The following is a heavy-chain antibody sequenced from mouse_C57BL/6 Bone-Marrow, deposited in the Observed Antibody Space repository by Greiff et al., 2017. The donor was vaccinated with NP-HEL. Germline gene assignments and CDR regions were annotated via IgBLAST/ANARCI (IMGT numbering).Heavy chain of an antibody. D-gene: IGHD1-1*01. CDR2: IYPGSGGT. CDR1: GYTFTSYW. J-gene: IGHJ2*01. CDR3: ARFTTVVAPNYFDD. V-gene: IGHV1-55*01. Sequence: QVQLQQPGAELVKPGASVKMSCKASGYTFTSYWITWVKQRPGQGLEWIGDIYPGSGGTNYNEKFKSKATLTVDTSSSTAYMQLSSLTSEDSAVYYCARFTTVVAPNYFDDWGQGTTLTVSS.